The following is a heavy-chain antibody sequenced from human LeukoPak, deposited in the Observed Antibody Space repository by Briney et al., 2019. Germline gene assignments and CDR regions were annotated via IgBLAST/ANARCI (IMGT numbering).Heavy chain of an antibody. D-gene: IGHD3-22*01. CDR1: GFSFNKYS. J-gene: IGHJ4*02. CDR2: ISSKSGYL. V-gene: IGHV3-21*01. CDR3: ARDLEDNSGYYYFDS. Sequence: GRSLRLSCAASGFSFNKYSMNWVRQAPGKGLEWLSSISSKSGYLSYADSVKGRFTISRDNAKESLFLQMNSLRVEDTAVYYCARDLEDNSGYYYFDSWGQGTLVTVSS.